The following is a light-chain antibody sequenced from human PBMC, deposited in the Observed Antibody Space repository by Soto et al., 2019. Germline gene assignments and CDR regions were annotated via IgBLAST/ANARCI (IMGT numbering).Light chain of an antibody. Sequence: EIVLTQSPATLSLSPGERATLSCRASRSVSSYLAWYQQKPGRAPRLLIYGASTRATGMPARFSGSGSGTEFTLTISSLQSEDFAVYYCQQYNDWPPTFGQGTKVDIK. J-gene: IGKJ1*01. CDR1: RSVSSY. CDR2: GAS. CDR3: QQYNDWPPT. V-gene: IGKV3-15*01.